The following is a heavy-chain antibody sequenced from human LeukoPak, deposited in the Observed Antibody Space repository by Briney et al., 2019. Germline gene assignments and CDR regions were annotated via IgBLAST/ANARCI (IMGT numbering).Heavy chain of an antibody. V-gene: IGHV3-48*03. CDR3: AREGGWTFDY. J-gene: IGHJ4*02. Sequence: PGGSLRLSCAASGFTFSSFEMNWVRQAPGKGLEWVSYISSGGSTRYYADSVKGRFTISRDSAKNSLYLQMISLRAEDTAVYYCAREGGWTFDYWGQGTLVTVSS. CDR1: GFTFSSFE. CDR2: ISSGGSTR. D-gene: IGHD2-15*01.